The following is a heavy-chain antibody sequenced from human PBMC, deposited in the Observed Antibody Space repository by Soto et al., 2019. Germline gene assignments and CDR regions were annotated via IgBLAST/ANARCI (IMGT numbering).Heavy chain of an antibody. V-gene: IGHV3-49*03. Sequence: GGSLRLSCTASGFTFGDYAMSWFRQAPGKGLEWVGFIRSKAYGGTTEYAASVKGRFTISRDDSKSIAYLQMNSLKTEDTAVYYCTRDRVEVVPAARMTVPYYYYYYMDVWGKGTTVTVSS. CDR3: TRDRVEVVPAARMTVPYYYYYYMDV. CDR2: IRSKAYGGTT. D-gene: IGHD2-2*01. CDR1: GFTFGDYA. J-gene: IGHJ6*03.